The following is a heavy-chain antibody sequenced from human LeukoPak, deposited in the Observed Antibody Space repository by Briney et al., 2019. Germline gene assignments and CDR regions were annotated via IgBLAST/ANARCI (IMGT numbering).Heavy chain of an antibody. CDR1: GFTFSSDA. D-gene: IGHD3-22*01. Sequence: HPGGSLRLSCVASGFTFSSDAMHWVRQTPGKGLEWVAVISYDGNEKYQVDSVKGRFTISRDNSKNTLYLQMNSLRAEDTAVYYCAKDRPYYYDSSGYTDYWGQGTLVTVSS. J-gene: IGHJ4*02. CDR3: AKDRPYYYDSSGYTDY. V-gene: IGHV3-30-3*01. CDR2: ISYDGNEK.